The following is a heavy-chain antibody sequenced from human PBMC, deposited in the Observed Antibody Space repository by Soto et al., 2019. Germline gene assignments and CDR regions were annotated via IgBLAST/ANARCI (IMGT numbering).Heavy chain of an antibody. CDR3: ARGNPTIFGVVIIMDY. Sequence: QVQLVESGGGVVQPGRSLRLSCAASGFTFSSYAMHWVRQAPGKGLEWVAVISDDGSGKFYAASVKGRFTISRDNSKNTLYLQMNSLRAEDTALYYCARGNPTIFGVVIIMDYWGPGTLVTVSS. CDR2: ISDDGSGK. V-gene: IGHV3-30-3*01. J-gene: IGHJ4*02. D-gene: IGHD3-3*01. CDR1: GFTFSSYA.